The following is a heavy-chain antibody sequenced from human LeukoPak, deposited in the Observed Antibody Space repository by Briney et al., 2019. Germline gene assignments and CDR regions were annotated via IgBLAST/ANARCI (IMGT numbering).Heavy chain of an antibody. CDR1: GYTFSNYD. D-gene: IGHD2-21*02. CDR3: AREGVTGKIDY. CDR2: MNPNSGGT. J-gene: IGHJ4*02. V-gene: IGHV1-2*02. Sequence: ASVKVSCKASGYTFSNYDINWVRQATGQGLEWMGWMNPNSGGTNYAQKFQGRVTMTRDTSISTAYMELSRLTFDDTAVFYCAREGVTGKIDYWGQGTLVTVSS.